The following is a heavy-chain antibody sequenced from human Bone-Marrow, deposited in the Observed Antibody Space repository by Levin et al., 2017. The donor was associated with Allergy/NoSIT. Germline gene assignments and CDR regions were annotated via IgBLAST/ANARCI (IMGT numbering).Heavy chain of an antibody. Sequence: ASVKVSCKASGYTFLSYGFSWVRQAPGQGLEWLGWISPYSSHTSYAKIVQGRVTLTTDTSTATVSLTLRNLRSDDTAVYYCARTGDCRGGNCNGYKISENYNFYGMAVWGQGTTVSVSS. D-gene: IGHD2-15*01. CDR1: GYTFLSYG. J-gene: IGHJ6*02. CDR2: ISPYSSHT. V-gene: IGHV1-18*04. CDR3: ARTGDCRGGNCNGYKISENYNFYGMAV.